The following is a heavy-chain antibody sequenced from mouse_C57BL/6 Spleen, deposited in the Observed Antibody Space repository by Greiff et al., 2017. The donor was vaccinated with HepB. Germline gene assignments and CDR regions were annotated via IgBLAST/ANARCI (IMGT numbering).Heavy chain of an antibody. Sequence: QVQLQQPGAELVRPGSSVKLSCKASGYTFTSYWMHWVKQRPIQGLEWIGNIDPSDSETHYNQKFKDKATLTVDKSSSTAYMPLSSLTSDDSAVYYCARWGYLYYFDYWGQGTTLTVSS. CDR1: GYTFTSYW. CDR3: ARWGYLYYFDY. V-gene: IGHV1-52*01. D-gene: IGHD6-2*01. J-gene: IGHJ2*01. CDR2: IDPSDSET.